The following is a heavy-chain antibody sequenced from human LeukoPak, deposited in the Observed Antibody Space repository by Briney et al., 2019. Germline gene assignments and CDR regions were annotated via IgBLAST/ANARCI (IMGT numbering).Heavy chain of an antibody. D-gene: IGHD6-13*01. Sequence: GGSLRLSCAASGFTFSNAWMSWVRQAPGKGLEWVGRIKSKTGGGTTDYAAPVRGRFTISRDDSKNTLYLQINSLKTEDTAVYYCTTISVHPLTGYSSSWESDYWGQGTLVTASS. J-gene: IGHJ4*02. CDR1: GFTFSNAW. CDR3: TTISVHPLTGYSSSWESDY. V-gene: IGHV3-15*01. CDR2: IKSKTGGGTT.